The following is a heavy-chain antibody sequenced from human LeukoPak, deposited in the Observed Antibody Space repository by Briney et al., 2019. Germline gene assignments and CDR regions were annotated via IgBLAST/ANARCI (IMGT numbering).Heavy chain of an antibody. CDR3: ARDCSGGSCYGAFDI. Sequence: SETLSLTCTVSGASIRSGDYYWSWIRQPPGKGLEWIGYIYDSGSTYYNPSLKSRVTISVDTSENRFSLKLSSVTATDTAVYYCARDCSGGSCYGAFDIWGQGTMVTVSS. CDR2: IYDSGST. CDR1: GASIRSGDYY. V-gene: IGHV4-30-4*01. J-gene: IGHJ3*02. D-gene: IGHD2-15*01.